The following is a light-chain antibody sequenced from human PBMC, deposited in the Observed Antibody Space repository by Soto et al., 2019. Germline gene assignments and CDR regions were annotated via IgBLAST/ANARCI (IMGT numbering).Light chain of an antibody. V-gene: IGLV2-14*01. CDR1: SSDVGGYNY. Sequence: QSVLTQPASVSGSPGQSITISYTGTSSDVGGYNYVSWYQQHPGKAPKLMIYEVSNRPSGFSSRFSGSKSGNTASLTISGLQAEDEADYYCSSYRSSSSFVFGTGTKLTVL. CDR2: EVS. CDR3: SSYRSSSSFV. J-gene: IGLJ1*01.